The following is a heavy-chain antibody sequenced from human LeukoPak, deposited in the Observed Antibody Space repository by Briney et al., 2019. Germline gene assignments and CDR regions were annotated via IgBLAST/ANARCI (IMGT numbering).Heavy chain of an antibody. J-gene: IGHJ3*02. CDR3: ARPMVTSDSDAFDI. CDR2: VSGDTGNR. D-gene: IGHD2-21*02. Sequence: ASVKVSCKASGYTFNSYGISWVRQAPGQGLEWMGWVSGDTGNRNYAQTFQGRVTMTTDISTSIGYMELRSLRSDDTAVYYCARPMVTSDSDAFDIWGQGTMVTVSS. V-gene: IGHV1-18*01. CDR1: GYTFNSYG.